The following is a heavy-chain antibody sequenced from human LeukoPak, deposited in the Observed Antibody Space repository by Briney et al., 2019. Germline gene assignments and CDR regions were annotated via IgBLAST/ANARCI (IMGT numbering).Heavy chain of an antibody. D-gene: IGHD6-13*01. Sequence: GGSLRLSCAASGFTFSSYGMHWVRQAPGKGLEWVAVISYDGSNKYHADSVKGRFTISRDNSKNTLYLQMNSLRAEDTAVYYCAKDLVYSSSWYYYYYGMGVWGQGTTVTVSS. CDR2: ISYDGSNK. V-gene: IGHV3-30*18. CDR1: GFTFSSYG. J-gene: IGHJ6*02. CDR3: AKDLVYSSSWYYYYYGMGV.